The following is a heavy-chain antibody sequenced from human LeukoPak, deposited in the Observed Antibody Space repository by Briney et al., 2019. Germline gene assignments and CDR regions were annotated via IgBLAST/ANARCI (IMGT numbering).Heavy chain of an antibody. Sequence: GASVKVSCKASGYTFTSYGISWVRQAPGQGLEWMGWISAYDGNTNYAQKLQGRVTMTTDTSTSTAYMELRSLRSDDTAVYYCAREGLDIVVVPAAITGMDVWGQGTTVTVSS. D-gene: IGHD2-2*02. V-gene: IGHV1-18*01. CDR1: GYTFTSYG. CDR2: ISAYDGNT. CDR3: AREGLDIVVVPAAITGMDV. J-gene: IGHJ6*02.